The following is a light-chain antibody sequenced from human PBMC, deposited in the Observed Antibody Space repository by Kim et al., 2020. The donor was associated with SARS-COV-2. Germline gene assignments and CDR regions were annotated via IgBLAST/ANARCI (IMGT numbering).Light chain of an antibody. CDR1: RLGNKY. J-gene: IGLJ2*01. CDR2: QDE. Sequence: SYELTQPPSVSVSPGQTASITCSGDRLGNKYVCWYQQKPGQSPVVVLYQDERRPSGIPERFSGSNSGNTATLTIRGTQALDEADYYCQVCDSTTTVFGG. CDR3: QVCDSTTTV. V-gene: IGLV3-1*01.